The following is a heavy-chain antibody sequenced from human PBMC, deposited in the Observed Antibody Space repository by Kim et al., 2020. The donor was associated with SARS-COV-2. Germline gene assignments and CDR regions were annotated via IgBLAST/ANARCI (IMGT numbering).Heavy chain of an antibody. CDR2: IDYSGST. J-gene: IGHJ6*04. Sequence: SETLSLTCTVSGGSISSSSYYWGWIRQPPGKGLEWIGSIDYSGSTYYNPSLKTRVTISVDTSKNKFSLRLSSVTAADTAVYYCAITTVVTWGYYYYYGMDVSGEGSTGTVSS. CDR1: GGSISSSSYY. CDR3: AITTVVTWGYYYYYGMDV. D-gene: IGHD4-17*01. V-gene: IGHV4-39*01.